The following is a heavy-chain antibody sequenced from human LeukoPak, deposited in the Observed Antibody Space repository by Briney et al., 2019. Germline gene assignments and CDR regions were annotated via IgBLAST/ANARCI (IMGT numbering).Heavy chain of an antibody. Sequence: PGGSLRLSCAASGFTFGNSWVHWVRQAPGKGLVWVSLINADGSTTTYADSVKGRFTISRDNSKNTLYLQMNSLRAEDTAVYYCAKVTGTHDAFDIWGQGTMVTVSS. CDR3: AKVTGTHDAFDI. CDR2: INADGSTT. D-gene: IGHD1-14*01. J-gene: IGHJ3*02. V-gene: IGHV3-74*01. CDR1: GFTFGNSW.